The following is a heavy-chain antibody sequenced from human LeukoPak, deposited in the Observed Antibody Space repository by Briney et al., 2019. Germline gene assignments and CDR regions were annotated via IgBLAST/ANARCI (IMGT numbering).Heavy chain of an antibody. J-gene: IGHJ4*02. CDR2: IKQDGSEK. V-gene: IGHV3-7*01. CDR3: ARVDYYGSGSYYPPNFDY. Sequence: PGGSLRLSCAASGFTFSYYEMNWVRQAPGKGLEWVANIKQDGSEKYYVDSVKGRFTISRDNAKNSLYLQMNSLRAEDTAVYYCARVDYYGSGSYYPPNFDYWGQGTLVTVSS. CDR1: GFTFSYYE. D-gene: IGHD3-10*01.